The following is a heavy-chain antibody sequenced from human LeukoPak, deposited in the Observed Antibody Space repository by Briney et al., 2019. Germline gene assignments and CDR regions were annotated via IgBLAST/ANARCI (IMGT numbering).Heavy chain of an antibody. J-gene: IGHJ4*02. CDR3: ATVGYSYGYFFDY. CDR2: FDPEDGET. Sequence: GASVKVSCKVSGYTLTELSMHWVRQAPGKGLEWVGGFDPEDGETIYAQKFQGRVTMTEDTSTDTAYMELSSLRSEDTAVYYCATVGYSYGYFFDYWGQGTLVTVSS. CDR1: GYTLTELS. D-gene: IGHD5-18*01. V-gene: IGHV1-24*01.